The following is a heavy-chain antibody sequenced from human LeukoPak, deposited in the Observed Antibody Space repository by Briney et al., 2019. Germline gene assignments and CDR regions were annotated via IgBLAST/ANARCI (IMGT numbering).Heavy chain of an antibody. CDR3: ASPTPGYDFWSGYSSNNDAFDI. CDR1: GYTFTSYG. D-gene: IGHD3-3*01. V-gene: IGHV1-18*01. J-gene: IGHJ3*02. Sequence: GASVKVSCKASGYTFTSYGISWVRQAPGQGLEWMGWISAYNGNTNYAQKLQGRVTMTTDTSTSTAYMELSSLRSEDTAVYYCASPTPGYDFWSGYSSNNDAFDIWGQGTMVTVSS. CDR2: ISAYNGNT.